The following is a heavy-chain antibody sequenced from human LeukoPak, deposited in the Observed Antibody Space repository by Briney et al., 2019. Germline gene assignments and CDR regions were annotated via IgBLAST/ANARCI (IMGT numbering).Heavy chain of an antibody. CDR1: GGSISSYY. V-gene: IGHV4-59*01. CDR3: ARAYGFDSDYYYYGMDV. Sequence: SETLSLTCTVSGGSISSYYWSWIRQPPGKGLEWIGYIYYSGSTNYNPSLKSRVTISVDTSKNQFSLKLSSVTAADTAVYYCARAYGFDSDYYYYGMDVWGQGTTVTVSS. D-gene: IGHD3-9*01. CDR2: IYYSGST. J-gene: IGHJ6*02.